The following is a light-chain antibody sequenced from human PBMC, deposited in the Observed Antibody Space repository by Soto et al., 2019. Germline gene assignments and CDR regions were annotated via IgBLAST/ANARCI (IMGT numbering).Light chain of an antibody. CDR1: SSDVGGYNY. CDR3: QSYDTRLSGSV. Sequence: QSALTQPRSVSGSPGQSVTISCTGTSSDVGGYNYVSWYQQHPGKAPKLMIYDVTKRPSGVPDRFSGSKSGNTASLTISGLQAEDEADYHCQSYDTRLSGSVFGGGTKLTVL. CDR2: DVT. V-gene: IGLV2-11*01. J-gene: IGLJ3*02.